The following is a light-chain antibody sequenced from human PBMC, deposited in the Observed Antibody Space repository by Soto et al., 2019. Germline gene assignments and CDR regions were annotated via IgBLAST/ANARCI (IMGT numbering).Light chain of an antibody. CDR2: DVS. V-gene: IGLV2-14*01. J-gene: IGLJ1*01. Sequence: QSALTQPACVSGSPGQSITISCTGTSSDVGGYNYVSWYQEHPGKAPKLMIYDVSNRPSGVSNRFSGSKSGNTASLTISGLQPEDEADYYCSSYTTDSTYVFGTGTKVTVL. CDR3: SSYTTDSTYV. CDR1: SSDVGGYNY.